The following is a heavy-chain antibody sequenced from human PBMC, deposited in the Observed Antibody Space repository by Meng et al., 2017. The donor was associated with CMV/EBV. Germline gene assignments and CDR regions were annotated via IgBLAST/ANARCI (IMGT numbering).Heavy chain of an antibody. Sequence: VPLVESGGGLIQPGVSLRLSCAASGFTVSSNYMSWVRQAPGKGLEWVSVIYSGGSAYYADSVKGRFTISRDNSKNTLYLQMNSLRAEDTAVYYCARDNWGLGWFDPWGQGTLVTVSS. CDR2: IYSGGSA. V-gene: IGHV3-53*01. CDR3: ARDNWGLGWFDP. CDR1: GFTVSSNY. J-gene: IGHJ5*02. D-gene: IGHD3-16*01.